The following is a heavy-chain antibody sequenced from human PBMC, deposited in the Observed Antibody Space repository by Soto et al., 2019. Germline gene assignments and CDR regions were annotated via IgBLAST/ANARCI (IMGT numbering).Heavy chain of an antibody. Sequence: QVQLVQSGAEVKKPGASVKVSCKASGYTFTSYYMHWVRQAPGQGLEWMGIINPSGGSTSYAQKFPGRVTMTRDTSTSTVYMELSSLRSEDTAVYYCARDSGGNYYDSSGYYPLFDYWGQGTLVTVSS. CDR2: INPSGGST. CDR3: ARDSGGNYYDSSGYYPLFDY. J-gene: IGHJ4*02. V-gene: IGHV1-46*01. D-gene: IGHD3-22*01. CDR1: GYTFTSYY.